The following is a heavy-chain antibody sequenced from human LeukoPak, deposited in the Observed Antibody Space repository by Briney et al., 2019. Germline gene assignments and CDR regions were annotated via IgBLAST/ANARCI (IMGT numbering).Heavy chain of an antibody. V-gene: IGHV3-53*01. CDR1: GFSVRTNY. CDR3: AKDESITMIVVVTTAPGD. CDR2: IYSDGST. J-gene: IGHJ4*02. D-gene: IGHD3-22*01. Sequence: QSGGSLRLSCAASGFSVRTNYMSWVRQAPGKGLEWVSVIYSDGSTYYADSVKGRFTISRDNSKNTLYLQMNSLRAEDTAVYYCAKDESITMIVVVTTAPGDWGQGTLVTVSS.